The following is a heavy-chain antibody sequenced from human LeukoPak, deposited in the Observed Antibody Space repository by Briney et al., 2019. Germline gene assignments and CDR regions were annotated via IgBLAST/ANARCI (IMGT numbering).Heavy chain of an antibody. Sequence: PGGSLRLSCAASGFTFSSYAMSWVRQAPGKGLEWVSAISGSGGSTYYADSVKDRFTISRDNSKNTLYLQMNSLRAEDTAVYYCAKEGTTVTLSIFPEFGDWGQGTLVTVSS. CDR2: ISGSGGST. J-gene: IGHJ4*02. V-gene: IGHV3-23*01. CDR3: AKEGTTVTLSIFPEFGD. D-gene: IGHD4-17*01. CDR1: GFTFSSYA.